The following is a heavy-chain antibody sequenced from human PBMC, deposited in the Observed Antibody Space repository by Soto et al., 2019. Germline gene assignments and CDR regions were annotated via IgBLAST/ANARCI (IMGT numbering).Heavy chain of an antibody. CDR2: IYYSGST. D-gene: IGHD2-2*01. Sequence: SETLSLTCTVSGGSISSGGYYLSWIRQHPGKGLEWIGYIYYSGSTYYNPSLKSRVTISVDTSKNQFSLKLSSVTAADTAVYYCARGSTSPHSVDYWGQGTLVTVSS. V-gene: IGHV4-31*03. J-gene: IGHJ4*02. CDR3: ARGSTSPHSVDY. CDR1: GGSISSGGYY.